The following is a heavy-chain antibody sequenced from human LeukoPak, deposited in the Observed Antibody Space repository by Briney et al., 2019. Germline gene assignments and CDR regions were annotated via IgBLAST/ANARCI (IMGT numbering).Heavy chain of an antibody. D-gene: IGHD6-13*01. J-gene: IGHJ4*02. CDR2: IRSKADGGTT. CDR3: TRGAAAGTWRFDY. V-gene: IGHV3-49*04. CDR1: GFTSGDYA. Sequence: GGSLRLSCTASGFTSGDYAMSWVRQAPGKGLEWVGLIRSKADGGTTEYAASVKGRLTISRDDSKSIAYLQMNSLKTEDTAVYYCTRGAAAGTWRFDYWGQGTLVTVSS.